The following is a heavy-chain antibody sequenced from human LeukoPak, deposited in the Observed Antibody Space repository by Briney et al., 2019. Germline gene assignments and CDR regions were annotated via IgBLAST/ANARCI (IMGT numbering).Heavy chain of an antibody. D-gene: IGHD6-13*01. CDR2: INHSGST. Sequence: PSETLSLTSAVYDGSFSGYYWSWIRQPPGEGLEWNGEINHSGSTNYNPSLKSRVTISVDTSKNQFSLKLSSVTAADTAVYHCARVSIAAAGIYYYYMDVWGKGTTVTVSS. V-gene: IGHV4-34*01. J-gene: IGHJ6*03. CDR1: DGSFSGYY. CDR3: ARVSIAAAGIYYYYMDV.